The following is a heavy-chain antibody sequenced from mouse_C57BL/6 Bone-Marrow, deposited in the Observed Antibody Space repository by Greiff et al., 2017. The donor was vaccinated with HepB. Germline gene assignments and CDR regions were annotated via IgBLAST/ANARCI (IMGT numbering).Heavy chain of an antibody. CDR3: ARHRYYGSSYGAMDY. CDR2: INSDGGST. J-gene: IGHJ4*01. CDR1: EYEFPSHD. Sequence: EVKVVESGGGLVQPGESLKLSCESNEYEFPSHDMSWVRKTPEKRLELVAAINSDGGSTYYPDTLERRFIISRDNTKKTLYLQMSSLRSEDTALYYCARHRYYGSSYGAMDYWGQVTSVTVSS. D-gene: IGHD1-1*01. V-gene: IGHV5-2*01.